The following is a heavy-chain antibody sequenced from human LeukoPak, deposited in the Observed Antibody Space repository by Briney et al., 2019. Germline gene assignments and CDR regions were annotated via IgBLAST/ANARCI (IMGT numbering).Heavy chain of an antibody. Sequence: GGSLRLSCAASGFTFSDYSMNWVRQAPGKGLEWVASVNTVSSYIYYADSMRGRFTISRDNAKNSLFLQMNSLRAEGTAVYYCARLRRNSDRSDFFYYYDHWGQGTLVTVSS. D-gene: IGHD3-22*01. V-gene: IGHV3-21*01. CDR2: VNTVSSYI. CDR3: ARLRRNSDRSDFFYYYDH. J-gene: IGHJ4*02. CDR1: GFTFSDYS.